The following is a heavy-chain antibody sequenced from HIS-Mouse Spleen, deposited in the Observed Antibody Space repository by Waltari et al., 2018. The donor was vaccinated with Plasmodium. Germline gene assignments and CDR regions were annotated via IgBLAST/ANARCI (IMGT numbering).Heavy chain of an antibody. CDR3: ASSWYWYFDL. D-gene: IGHD6-13*01. V-gene: IGHV3-7*01. J-gene: IGHJ2*01. CDR2: IKQDGSEK. Sequence: EVQLVESGGELVQPGGSLRLSCAASVFTFSLYWMSWVRQAPGKGLEWVANIKQDGSEKYYVDSVKGRFTISRDNAKNSLYLQMNSLRAEDTAVYYCASSWYWYFDLWGRGTLVTVSS. CDR1: VFTFSLYW.